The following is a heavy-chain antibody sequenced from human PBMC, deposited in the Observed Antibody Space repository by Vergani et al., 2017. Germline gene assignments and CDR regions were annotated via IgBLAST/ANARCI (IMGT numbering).Heavy chain of an antibody. CDR1: EYSFGNYW. Sequence: EVALVQSGPEMRKPGESLKISCKGSEYSFGNYWIVWVRQMPGKGLEWMGIIYPADSDTRYSPSFQGQVTISADKSISTAFLQWDSLKASDTALYYCARHTTYTDSWGQGTLVNVSS. D-gene: IGHD1-1*01. V-gene: IGHV5-51*01. J-gene: IGHJ4*02. CDR3: ARHTTYTDS. CDR2: IYPADSDT.